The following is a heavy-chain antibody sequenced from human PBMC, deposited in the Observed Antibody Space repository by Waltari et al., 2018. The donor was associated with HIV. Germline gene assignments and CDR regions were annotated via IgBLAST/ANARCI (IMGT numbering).Heavy chain of an antibody. CDR3: GGIPGGY. Sequence: EVQLVESGGGVVMHGVSRKLPCAASGFTCCGSAMPWVRQASGKGLEWVGRIRSKANSYATAYAASVKGRFTISRDDSKNTAYLQMNSLKTEDTAVYYCGGIPGGYWGQGTLVTVSS. CDR1: GFTCCGSA. D-gene: IGHD3-16*01. V-gene: IGHV3-73*01. J-gene: IGHJ4*02. CDR2: IRSKANSYAT.